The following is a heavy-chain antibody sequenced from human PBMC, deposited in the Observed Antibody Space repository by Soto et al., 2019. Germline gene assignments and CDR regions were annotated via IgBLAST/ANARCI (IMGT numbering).Heavy chain of an antibody. V-gene: IGHV3-23*01. CDR1: GFTFSSYA. CDR3: AKVSVLRFLEWTRSIPKTYYFDY. CDR2: ISGSGGST. Sequence: GGSLRLSCAASGFTFSSYAMSWVRQAPGKGLEWVSAISGSGGSTYYADSVKGRFTISRDNSKNTLYLQMNSLRAEDTAVYYCAKVSVLRFLEWTRSIPKTYYFDYWGKGTLVTVSS. D-gene: IGHD3-3*01. J-gene: IGHJ4*02.